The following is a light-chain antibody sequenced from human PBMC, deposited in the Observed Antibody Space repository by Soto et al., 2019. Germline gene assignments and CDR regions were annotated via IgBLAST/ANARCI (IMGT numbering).Light chain of an antibody. V-gene: IGLV1-44*01. J-gene: IGLJ1*01. CDR3: AAWDDSLNGPYV. CDR1: NSNIGSNT. CDR2: SNN. Sequence: QSVLTQPPSASGTPGQSVTSSCSGSNSNIGSNTVNWYQQLPGTAPKLLIYSNNQRPSGVPDRFSGSKSGTSASLAISGLQSEDEADYYCAAWDDSLNGPYVFGTGTKVTVL.